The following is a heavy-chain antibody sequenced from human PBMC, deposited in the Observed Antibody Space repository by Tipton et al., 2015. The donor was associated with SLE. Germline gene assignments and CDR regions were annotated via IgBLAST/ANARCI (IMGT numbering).Heavy chain of an antibody. CDR1: GFTFSSYA. V-gene: IGHV3-30-3*01. J-gene: IGHJ2*01. CDR3: ARGENMIVVVEGYFDL. CDR2: ISYDGSNK. Sequence: SLRLSCAASGFTFSSYAMHWVRQAPGKGLEWVAVISYDGSNKYYADSVKGRFTISRDNSKNTLYLQMNSLRAEDTAVYYCARGENMIVVVEGYFDLWGRGTLVTVPS. D-gene: IGHD3-22*01.